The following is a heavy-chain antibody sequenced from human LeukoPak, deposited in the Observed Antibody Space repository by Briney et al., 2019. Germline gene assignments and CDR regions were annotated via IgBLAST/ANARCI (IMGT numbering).Heavy chain of an antibody. D-gene: IGHD3-3*02. V-gene: IGHV3-21*01. Sequence: GGSLRLSCAASGFTFSSYSMNWVRQAPGKGLEWVSDISSSSSYIYYADSVKGRFTISRDNAKNSLYLQMNSLRAEDTAVYYCARPQVHFCSGYDFWGQGTLVTVSS. CDR1: GFTFSSYS. CDR3: ARPQVHFCSGYDF. J-gene: IGHJ4*02. CDR2: ISSSSSYI.